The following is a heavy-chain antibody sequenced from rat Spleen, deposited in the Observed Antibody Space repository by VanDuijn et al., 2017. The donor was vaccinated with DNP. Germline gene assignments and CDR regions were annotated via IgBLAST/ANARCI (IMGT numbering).Heavy chain of an antibody. V-gene: IGHV5-31*01. CDR1: GFNFNDYW. CDR2: ISNTGDHT. J-gene: IGHJ2*01. Sequence: EVKLVESGGGLVQPGRSLKLSCAASGFNFNDYWMGWVRQAPGKGLEWVASISNTGDHTYCSDSVKGRFSLSRDNAKSTLYLQVSSLRSEDTATYYCTSNPHIRTAAPFDYWGQGVMVTVSS. CDR3: TSNPHIRTAAPFDY. D-gene: IGHD3-8*01.